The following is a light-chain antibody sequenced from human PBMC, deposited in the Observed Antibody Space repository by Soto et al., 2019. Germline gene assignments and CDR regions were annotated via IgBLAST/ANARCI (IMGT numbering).Light chain of an antibody. V-gene: IGLV7-46*01. CDR3: LLSYSGARGV. Sequence: QAVLTQETSLTVSPGGTVTLTCGSSTGAVTSGHYPYWFQQKPGQAPRTLIYDTSNKHSWTPARFSGSLLGGKAALTLSGAQPEDEAEYYCLLSYSGARGVFGGGTKVTVL. CDR1: TGAVTSGHY. J-gene: IGLJ3*02. CDR2: DTS.